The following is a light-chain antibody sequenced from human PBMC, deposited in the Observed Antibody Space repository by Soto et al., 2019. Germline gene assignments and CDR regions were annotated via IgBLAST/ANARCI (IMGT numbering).Light chain of an antibody. Sequence: DIQITQSPSTLSASVGDRVTITCRASQSISSWLAWYQQKPGKAPKLLIYDASSLESGVPSRFSGSGSGTEFTLTICSLQPDDFATYYCQQYNSYSPTFGQGTKV. J-gene: IGKJ1*01. V-gene: IGKV1-5*01. CDR1: QSISSW. CDR3: QQYNSYSPT. CDR2: DAS.